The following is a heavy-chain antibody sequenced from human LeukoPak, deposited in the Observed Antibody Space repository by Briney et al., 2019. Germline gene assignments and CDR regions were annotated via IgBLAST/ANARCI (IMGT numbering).Heavy chain of an antibody. Sequence: GASVKVSCKVSGYSLSELSTHWVRQAPGQGLEWMGGFDPGDDETIYAQKFQGRVTMTEDTSTDTAYLELSSLRSEDTAVYYCAGGPDYSNYVGYYYYYMDVWGKGTTVTVS. CDR3: AGGPDYSNYVGYYYYYMDV. D-gene: IGHD4-11*01. V-gene: IGHV1-24*01. J-gene: IGHJ6*03. CDR2: FDPGDDET. CDR1: GYSLSELS.